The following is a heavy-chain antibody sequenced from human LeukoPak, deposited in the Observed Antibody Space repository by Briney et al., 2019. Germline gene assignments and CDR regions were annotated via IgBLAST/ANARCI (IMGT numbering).Heavy chain of an antibody. D-gene: IGHD6-19*01. CDR3: ARVQGSSGPGIFDY. J-gene: IGHJ4*02. V-gene: IGHV3-7*01. CDR1: GFTFSSYW. Sequence: GGSLRLSCAASGFTFSSYWMSWVRQAPGKGLEWVANIKQDGSEKYYVDSVKGRFTISRDNAKNSLYLQMNSLRAEDTAVYYCARVQGSSGPGIFDYWGQGTLVTVAS. CDR2: IKQDGSEK.